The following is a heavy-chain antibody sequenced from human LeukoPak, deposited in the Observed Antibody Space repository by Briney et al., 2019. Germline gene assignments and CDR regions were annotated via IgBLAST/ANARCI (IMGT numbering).Heavy chain of an antibody. CDR2: ISYDGSNK. Sequence: GGSLRLSCAASGFTFSSYWMTWVRQAPGKGLEWVAVISYDGSNKYYADSVKGRFTISRDNSKNTLYLQMNSLRAEDTAVYYCAKTTGNLDYWGQGTLVTISS. CDR3: AKTTGNLDY. D-gene: IGHD4-17*01. CDR1: GFTFSSYW. V-gene: IGHV3-30*18. J-gene: IGHJ4*02.